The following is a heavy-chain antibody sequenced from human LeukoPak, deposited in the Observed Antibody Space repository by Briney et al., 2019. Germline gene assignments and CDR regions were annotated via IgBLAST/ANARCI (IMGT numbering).Heavy chain of an antibody. D-gene: IGHD3-3*01. Sequence: PGGSLRLFCAASGFTFSSYAMTWVRQAPGKGPEWVSGISGSGDTTFYADSVKGRFTISRDNSKNTVDLQMNSLRAEDTAVYYCAKRDNNDYYTGLHVFDVWGQGTMVTV. J-gene: IGHJ3*01. CDR1: GFTFSSYA. CDR3: AKRDNNDYYTGLHVFDV. V-gene: IGHV3-23*01. CDR2: ISGSGDTT.